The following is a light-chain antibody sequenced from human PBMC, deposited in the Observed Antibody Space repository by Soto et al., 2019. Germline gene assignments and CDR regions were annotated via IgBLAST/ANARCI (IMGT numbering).Light chain of an antibody. Sequence: DIVLTQSPESLAVSLGERATINCKSSQSVLSNSIAWYQQKPGQPPKLPIYWASTRESGVPDRFSGSGSATDFTLTISSLQAEDVAVYYCQQYFSNPQTFGQGTKLEIK. CDR2: WAS. J-gene: IGKJ2*01. CDR1: QSVLSNS. CDR3: QQYFSNPQT. V-gene: IGKV4-1*01.